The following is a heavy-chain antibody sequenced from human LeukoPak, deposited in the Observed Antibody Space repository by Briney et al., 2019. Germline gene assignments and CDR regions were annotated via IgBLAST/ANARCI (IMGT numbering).Heavy chain of an antibody. V-gene: IGHV4-34*01. CDR1: GGSFSGYY. J-gene: IGHJ6*04. Sequence: SETLSLTCVVYGGSFSGYYWSWIRQPPGKGLEWIGEINHSGSTNYNPSLKSRVTISVDTSKNQFSLKLSSVTAADTAVYYCARIVRRPHYYYGMDVWGKGTTVTVSS. D-gene: IGHD4-17*01. CDR2: INHSGST. CDR3: ARIVRRPHYYYGMDV.